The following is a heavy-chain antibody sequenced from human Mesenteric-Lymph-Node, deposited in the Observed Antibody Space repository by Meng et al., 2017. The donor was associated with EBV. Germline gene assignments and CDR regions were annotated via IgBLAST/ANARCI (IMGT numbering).Heavy chain of an antibody. Sequence: QVQLVPSGAGVKKPXXSXKVXCXXSGYTFTGYYMHWVRQAPGQGLEWMGWINTNSGGTNYAQKFQGWVTMTRETSISTAYMELSRLRSDDTAVYYCARRSAQWLVDAYFDYWGQGTLVTVSS. D-gene: IGHD6-19*01. J-gene: IGHJ4*02. CDR1: GYTFTGYY. CDR2: INTNSGGT. V-gene: IGHV1-2*04. CDR3: ARRSAQWLVDAYFDY.